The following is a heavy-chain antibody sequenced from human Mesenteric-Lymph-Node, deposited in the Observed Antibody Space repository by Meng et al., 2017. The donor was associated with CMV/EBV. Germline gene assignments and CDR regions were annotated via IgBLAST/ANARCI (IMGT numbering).Heavy chain of an antibody. J-gene: IGHJ4*02. CDR1: GYSISSGYY. CDR2: IYHSGST. Sequence: SETLSLTCTVSGYSISSGYYWGWIRQPPGKGLEWIGTIYHSGSTYYNPSLKSRVTISVDTSKNQFSLKLSSVTATDTAVYYCARDSGSGYNVDYWGQGTLVTVSS. D-gene: IGHD5-12*01. CDR3: ARDSGSGYNVDY. V-gene: IGHV4-38-2*02.